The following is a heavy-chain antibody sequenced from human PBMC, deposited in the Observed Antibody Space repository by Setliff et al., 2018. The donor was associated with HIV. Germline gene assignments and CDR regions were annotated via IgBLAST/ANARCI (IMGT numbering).Heavy chain of an antibody. CDR2: VYYSGRT. J-gene: IGHJ4*02. CDR3: XRGPCVLRFLERLVYFDY. Sequence: SETLSLTCSVSGGSISSSGYYWTWIRQHPGKGLDWIGRVYYSGRTDYNPSIQSRATLSIDTSKNQFSLKLTSVIAADTAIYXXXRGPCVLRFLERLVYFDYWGQGKLVTVSS. CDR1: GGSISSSGYY. D-gene: IGHD3-3*01. V-gene: IGHV4-31*02.